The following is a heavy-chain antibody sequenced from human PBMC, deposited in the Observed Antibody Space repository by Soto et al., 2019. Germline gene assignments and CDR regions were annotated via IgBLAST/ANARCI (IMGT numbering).Heavy chain of an antibody. J-gene: IGHJ4*02. Sequence: SETLSLTCTVSGGSISSSSYYWGWIRQPPGKGLEWIGSIYYSGSTYYNPSLKSRVTISVDTSKNQFSLKLSSVTAADTAVYSCARRRDSGSYGNYFDYWGQGTLVTVSS. CDR1: GGSISSSSYY. V-gene: IGHV4-39*01. D-gene: IGHD1-26*01. CDR2: IYYSGST. CDR3: ARRRDSGSYGNYFDY.